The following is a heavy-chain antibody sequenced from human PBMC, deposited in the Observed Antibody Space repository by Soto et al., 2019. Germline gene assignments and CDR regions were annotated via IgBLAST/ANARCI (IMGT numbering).Heavy chain of an antibody. CDR1: GFTFSSYE. J-gene: IGHJ6*02. CDR3: ARKEITMIVATPLLGMDV. D-gene: IGHD3-22*01. Sequence: LRLSCAASGFTFSSYEMNWVRQAPGKGLEWVSYISSSGSTIYYADSVKGRFTISRDNSKNTLYLQMNSLRAEDTAVYYCARKEITMIVATPLLGMDVWGQGTTVTVSS. CDR2: ISSSGSTI. V-gene: IGHV3-48*03.